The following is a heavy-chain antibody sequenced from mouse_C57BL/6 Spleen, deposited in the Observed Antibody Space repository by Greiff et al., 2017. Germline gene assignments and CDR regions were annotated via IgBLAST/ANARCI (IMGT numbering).Heavy chain of an antibody. Sequence: VQLQQSGAELVKPGASVKISCKASGYAFSSYWMNWVKQRPGKGLEWIGQIYPGDGDTNYNGKFKGKAPLTADKSSSTAYMQLSSLTSEDSAVYFCARYDYYGSSYGAMDYWGQGTSVTVSS. CDR1: GYAFSSYW. CDR2: IYPGDGDT. D-gene: IGHD1-1*01. CDR3: ARYDYYGSSYGAMDY. J-gene: IGHJ4*01. V-gene: IGHV1-80*01.